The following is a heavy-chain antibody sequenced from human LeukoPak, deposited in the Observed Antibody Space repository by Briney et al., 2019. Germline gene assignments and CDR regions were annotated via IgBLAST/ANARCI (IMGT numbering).Heavy chain of an antibody. Sequence: SVKVSCKASGGTFSSYAISWVRQAPGQGLEWMGGIIPIFGTANYAQKFQGRVTITADESTSTAYMELSSLRSEDTAVYYCARDDYGGNPFGIAWGQGTLVTVSS. J-gene: IGHJ5*02. V-gene: IGHV1-69*13. CDR2: IIPIFGTA. D-gene: IGHD4-23*01. CDR1: GGTFSSYA. CDR3: ARDDYGGNPFGIA.